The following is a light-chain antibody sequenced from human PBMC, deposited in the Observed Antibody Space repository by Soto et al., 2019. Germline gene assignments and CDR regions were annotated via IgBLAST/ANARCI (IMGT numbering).Light chain of an antibody. CDR2: DAS. CDR3: LQYHNLWA. J-gene: IGKJ1*01. CDR1: QSVSSF. V-gene: IGKV3D-15*01. Sequence: EIVLTQSPATLSLSPGERATLSCRASQSVSSFLAWYQQKPGQAPRLLIYDASNRATGTPARFSGSGSGTEFTLTISSLQSEDFTVYSCLQYHNLWAFGQGTKVDIK.